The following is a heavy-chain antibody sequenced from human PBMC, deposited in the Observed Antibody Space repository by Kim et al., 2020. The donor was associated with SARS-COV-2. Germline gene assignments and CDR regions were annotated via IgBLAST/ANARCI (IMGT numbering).Heavy chain of an antibody. V-gene: IGHV3-13*01. D-gene: IGHD5-12*01. J-gene: IGHJ6*02. CDR3: ARGQRWLQRYYYYGMDV. Sequence: VKGRFTISRENAKNSLYLQMNSLRAGDTAVYYCARGQRWLQRYYYYGMDVWGQGTTVTVSS.